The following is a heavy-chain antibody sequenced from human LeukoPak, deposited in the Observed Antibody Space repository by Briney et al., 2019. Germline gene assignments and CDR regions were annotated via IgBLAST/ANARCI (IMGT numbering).Heavy chain of an antibody. V-gene: IGHV3-30*18. CDR2: ISYDGNNK. D-gene: IGHD1-26*01. Sequence: GGSLRLSCAASGFTFSNYGMHWVRQAPGKGLEWVAVISYDGNNKYYADSVQGRFTISRDNSKNTLYLQMNGLRAEDTAVYYCAKDQSYSGTYYPFDYWGQGTLVTVSS. CDR3: AKDQSYSGTYYPFDY. CDR1: GFTFSNYG. J-gene: IGHJ4*02.